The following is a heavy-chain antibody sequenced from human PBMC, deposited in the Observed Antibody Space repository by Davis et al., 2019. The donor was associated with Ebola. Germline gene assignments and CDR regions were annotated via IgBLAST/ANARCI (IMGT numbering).Heavy chain of an antibody. D-gene: IGHD2-15*01. CDR3: ARLRNFVVVVAATHLFDY. Sequence: GESLKISCAASGFTFSSYGMHWVRQAPGKGLEWVAVIWYDGSNKYYADSVKGRFTISRDNSKNTLYLQMNSLRAEDTAVYYCARLRNFVVVVAATHLFDYWGQGTLVTVSS. V-gene: IGHV3-33*01. CDR1: GFTFSSYG. CDR2: IWYDGSNK. J-gene: IGHJ4*02.